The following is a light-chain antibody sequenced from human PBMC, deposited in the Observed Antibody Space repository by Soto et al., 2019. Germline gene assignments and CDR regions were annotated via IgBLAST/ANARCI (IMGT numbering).Light chain of an antibody. CDR3: QHYNSYPIT. CDR1: QSISPW. Sequence: DIQMTQSPSTLSASLGDRVTLTCRASQSISPWLAWYQQKPGKAPKLLIYKASSLESGVPSRFSGSGSGTEFTLTISSLQPEDFATYYCQHYNSYPITFGQGTRLEIK. J-gene: IGKJ5*01. V-gene: IGKV1-5*03. CDR2: KAS.